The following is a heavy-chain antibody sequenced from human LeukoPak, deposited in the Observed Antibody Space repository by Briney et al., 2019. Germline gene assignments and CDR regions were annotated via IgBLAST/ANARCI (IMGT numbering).Heavy chain of an antibody. J-gene: IGHJ5*02. D-gene: IGHD6-13*01. CDR2: IYYSGST. Sequence: SETLSLTFTVSGCSISTSSYYWGWIRQPQGKGLEWIRSIYYSGSTYYNRSLKSRVTISVDTSKNQFSLKLSSVTAAGTAVYYCARRVERYSSSWGWFDPWGQGTLVTVSS. V-gene: IGHV4-39*07. CDR3: ARRVERYSSSWGWFDP. CDR1: GCSISTSSYY.